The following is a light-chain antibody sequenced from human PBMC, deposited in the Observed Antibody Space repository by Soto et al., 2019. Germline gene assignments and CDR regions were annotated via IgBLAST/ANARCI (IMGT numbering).Light chain of an antibody. CDR1: QSVSNNY. CDR3: QQYGSSGT. CDR2: GAS. J-gene: IGKJ1*01. Sequence: IVLTQFPGTLSLSPRERATLSCRASQSVSNNYLAWYQQKPGQAPRLLIYGASNRATGIPDRFSGSGSGTDFTLTISRLELEDFAVYYCQQYGSSGTFGQGTKVDIK. V-gene: IGKV3-20*01.